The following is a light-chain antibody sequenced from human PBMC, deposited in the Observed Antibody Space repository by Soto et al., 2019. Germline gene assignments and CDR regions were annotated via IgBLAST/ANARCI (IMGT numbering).Light chain of an antibody. CDR3: QHCTAYPWP. Sequence: DVEMNKSRASLSAKEGDRVTITCRANQSISSWLAWYQQKPGKAPNLLIHKASHLESVVPSRFSGSGSGTEITPTIISLQPGDVAPHYCQHCTAYPWPFGEGTKVDIK. V-gene: IGKV1-5*03. CDR2: KAS. J-gene: IGKJ1*01. CDR1: QSISSW.